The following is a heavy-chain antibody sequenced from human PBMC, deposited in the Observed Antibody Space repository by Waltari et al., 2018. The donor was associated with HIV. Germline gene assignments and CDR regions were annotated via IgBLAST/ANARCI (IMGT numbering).Heavy chain of an antibody. V-gene: IGHV4-4*02. CDR3: ATDGSSSGLWYFDY. CDR1: GGSIISSNW. Sequence: QVHLQESGPGLVEPSGTLSLTCAVSGGSIISSNWWSWVRQPPGKGLEWIGEIFHSGSANYNPSLQSRVTMSVDKSKNQFSLKMNSVTAADTAVYYCATDGSSSGLWYFDYWGQGALVIVSS. D-gene: IGHD3-22*01. CDR2: IFHSGSA. J-gene: IGHJ4*02.